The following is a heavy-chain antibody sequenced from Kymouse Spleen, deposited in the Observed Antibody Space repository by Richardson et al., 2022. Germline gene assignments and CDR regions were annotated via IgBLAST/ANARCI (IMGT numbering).Heavy chain of an antibody. D-gene: IGHD3-10*01. Sequence: QVQLQQWGAGLLKPSETLSLTCAVYGGSFSGYYWSWIRQPPGKGLEWIGEINHSGSTNYNPSLKSRVTISVDTSKNQFSLKLSSVTAADTAVYYCARVTMVRGRGMDVWGQGTTVTVSS. CDR2: INHSGST. CDR3: ARVTMVRGRGMDV. J-gene: IGHJ6*02. CDR1: GGSFSGYY. V-gene: IGHV4-34*01.